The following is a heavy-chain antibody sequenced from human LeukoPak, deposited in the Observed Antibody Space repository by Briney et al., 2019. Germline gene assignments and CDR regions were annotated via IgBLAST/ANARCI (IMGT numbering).Heavy chain of an antibody. J-gene: IGHJ4*02. CDR3: ATAYGDYVGGDY. D-gene: IGHD4-17*01. CDR1: GFTVSSNY. CDR2: IYSGGST. V-gene: IGHV3-53*01. Sequence: SGGSLRLFCAASGFTVSSNYMSWVRQAPGKGLEWVSVIYSGGSTYYADSVKGRFTISRDNSKNTLYLQMNSLRAEDTAVYYCATAYGDYVGGDYWGQGTLVTVSS.